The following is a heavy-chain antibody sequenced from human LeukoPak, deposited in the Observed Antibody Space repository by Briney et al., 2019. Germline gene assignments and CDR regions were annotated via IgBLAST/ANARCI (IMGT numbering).Heavy chain of an antibody. J-gene: IGHJ6*03. CDR3: ARRGVGYYYMDV. V-gene: IGHV4-59*11. CDR1: DGSISTHY. Sequence: SETLSLTCSVSDGSISTHYWTWIRQPPGKGLEWIGYIYKSGSTKYNPFLKSRVSFSLDTTKNQLSLKLTSVTAADTAVYYCARRGVGYYYMDVWGKGTTVIVSS. D-gene: IGHD3-16*01. CDR2: IYKSGST.